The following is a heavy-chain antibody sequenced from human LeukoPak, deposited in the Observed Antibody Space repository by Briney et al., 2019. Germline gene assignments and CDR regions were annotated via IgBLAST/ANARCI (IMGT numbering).Heavy chain of an antibody. D-gene: IGHD2-15*01. CDR3: ATTGSGGGILSYHAFDI. CDR1: GDSKSYHK. Sequence: PSETLSLTCTVSGDSKSYHKWNWIRQPPGKGLEWIGEINHSGSTNYNPSLKSRVTISVDTSKNQFSLKLSSVTAADTAVYYCATTGSGGGILSYHAFDIWGQGTMVTVSS. CDR2: INHSGST. V-gene: IGHV4-34*01. J-gene: IGHJ3*02.